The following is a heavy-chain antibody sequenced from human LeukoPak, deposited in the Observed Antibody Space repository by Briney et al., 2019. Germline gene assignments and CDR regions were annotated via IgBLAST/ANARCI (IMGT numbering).Heavy chain of an antibody. D-gene: IGHD4-17*01. V-gene: IGHV4-30-4*01. CDR2: IYYSGTT. CDR1: GGSISSGNYS. Sequence: PSETLSLTCTVSGGSISSGNYSWSWIRQPPGKDLEWIGNIYYSGTTYYNPSLKSRVTISVDTSKNQFSLKLSSVTAADTAVYYCARYGDYAFDYWGQGTPVTVSS. J-gene: IGHJ4*02. CDR3: ARYGDYAFDY.